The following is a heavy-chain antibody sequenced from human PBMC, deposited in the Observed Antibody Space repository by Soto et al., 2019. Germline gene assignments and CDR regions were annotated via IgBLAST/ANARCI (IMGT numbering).Heavy chain of an antibody. CDR3: VRRHVSATGIDWFDP. D-gene: IGHD6-13*01. CDR2: INAANGDT. Sequence: QVQLVQSGTEVKKPGASVKVSCKASGYTFTSYGIHWVRQAPGQRLEWMGWINAANGDTKYSPKFQGRVTITRVTSAGTAYMELSSLRSEDTAVYYCVRRHVSATGIDWFDPWGQGTLVTVSS. J-gene: IGHJ5*02. V-gene: IGHV1-3*01. CDR1: GYTFTSYG.